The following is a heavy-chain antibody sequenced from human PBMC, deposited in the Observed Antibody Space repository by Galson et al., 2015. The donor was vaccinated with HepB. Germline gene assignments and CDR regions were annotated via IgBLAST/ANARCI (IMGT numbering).Heavy chain of an antibody. Sequence: SVKVSCKASGYTFTSYYMHWVRQAPGQGREWMGIINPSGGSTSYAQKFQGRVTMTRDTSTSTVYMELSSLRSEDTAVYYCAREKEMVRGVIRVFDYWGQGTLVPVSS. D-gene: IGHD3-10*01. CDR3: AREKEMVRGVIRVFDY. CDR2: INPSGGST. CDR1: GYTFTSYY. J-gene: IGHJ4*02. V-gene: IGHV1-46*03.